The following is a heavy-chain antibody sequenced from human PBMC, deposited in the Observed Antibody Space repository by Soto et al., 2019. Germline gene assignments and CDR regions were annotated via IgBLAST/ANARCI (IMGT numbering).Heavy chain of an antibody. CDR2: IYFTGST. CDR3: TRGPPRVQWFDP. Sequence: PSETLSLTCTVSCGAVSSGTYYWSWIRPPPGKGLEWIGHIYFTGSTNYNPSLKSRVTMSLDTSRNQFSLKLSSVTAADTAVYYCTRGPPRVQWFDPWGLGTLVTVSS. J-gene: IGHJ5*02. CDR1: CGAVSSGTYY. V-gene: IGHV4-61*01.